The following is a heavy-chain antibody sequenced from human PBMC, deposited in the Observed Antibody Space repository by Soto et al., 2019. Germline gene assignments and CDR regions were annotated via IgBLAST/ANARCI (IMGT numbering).Heavy chain of an antibody. CDR3: ARATYLYDILTGYYIHDAFDI. Sequence: GASVKVSCKASGYTFTSYDINWVRQATGQGLEWMGWMNPNSGNTGYAQKFQGRVTMTRNTSISTAYMELSSLRSEDTAVYYCARATYLYDILTGYYIHDAFDIWGQGTMVTVS. CDR2: MNPNSGNT. V-gene: IGHV1-8*01. D-gene: IGHD3-9*01. J-gene: IGHJ3*02. CDR1: GYTFTSYD.